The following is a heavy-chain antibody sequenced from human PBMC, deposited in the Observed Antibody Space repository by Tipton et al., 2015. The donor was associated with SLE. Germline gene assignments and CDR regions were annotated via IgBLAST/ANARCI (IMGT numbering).Heavy chain of an antibody. J-gene: IGHJ4*02. Sequence: GLVKPSETLSLTCTVSGGSISSYYWSWIRQPAGKGLEWIGRIYTTGSTNYNPSLKSRVTMSVDTSKNQFSLKLTSVTAADTAVYYCARDGDFWIGSYSFDYWGQGTLVTVSS. CDR3: ARDGDFWIGSYSFDY. CDR1: GGSISSYY. D-gene: IGHD3-3*01. V-gene: IGHV4-4*07. CDR2: IYTTGST.